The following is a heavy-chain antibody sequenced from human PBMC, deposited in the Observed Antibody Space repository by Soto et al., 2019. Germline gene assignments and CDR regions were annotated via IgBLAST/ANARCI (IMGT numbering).Heavy chain of an antibody. CDR1: GFNFSDHG. CDR3: ARANDIVVVPAAIGYYYYYGMDV. J-gene: IGHJ6*02. Sequence: RLPYGAAGFNFSDHGVRWIIKETGKGLEWVANIKQDGSEKYYVDSVKGRFTISRDNAKNSLYLQMNSLRAEDTAVYYCARANDIVVVPAAIGYYYYYGMDVWGQGTTVTVSS. D-gene: IGHD2-2*01. V-gene: IGHV3-7*04. CDR2: IKQDGSEK.